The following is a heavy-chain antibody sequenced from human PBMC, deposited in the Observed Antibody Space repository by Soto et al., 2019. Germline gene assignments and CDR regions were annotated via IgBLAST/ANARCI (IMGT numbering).Heavy chain of an antibody. CDR2: ISSSGSTI. J-gene: IGHJ6*02. CDR1: GFTFSDYY. CDR3: ARVSPPTEPYYYYGMDV. Sequence: GGSLRLSCAASGFTFSDYYMSWIRQAPGKGLEWVSYISSSGSTIYYADSVKGRFTISRDNAKNSLYLQMNSLRAEDTAVYYCARVSPPTEPYYYYGMDVWGQGTTVTVSS. V-gene: IGHV3-11*01.